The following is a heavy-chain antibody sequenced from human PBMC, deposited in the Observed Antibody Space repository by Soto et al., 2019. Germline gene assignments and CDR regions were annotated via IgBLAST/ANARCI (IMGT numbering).Heavy chain of an antibody. J-gene: IGHJ6*02. V-gene: IGHV1-8*01. CDR2: MNPNSGNT. CDR3: ARSAGVRSRFPAV. D-gene: IGHD1-26*01. Sequence: QVQLVQSGAEVKKPGASVKVSCKAAGFTFTSYAINWLRQATGQGLEWMGWMNPNSGNTDYAQQFQGRVTMTRNTSIITAYMELSSLRPKDTAVYYCARSAGVRSRFPAVWGQGTTVTVSS. CDR1: GFTFTSYA.